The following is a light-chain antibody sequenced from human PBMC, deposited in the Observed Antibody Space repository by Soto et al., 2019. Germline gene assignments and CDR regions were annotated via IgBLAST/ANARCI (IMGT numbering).Light chain of an antibody. CDR3: QQYKDYPIT. V-gene: IGKV1-5*03. CDR1: QSINTN. Sequence: DIQMTQSPSTLSASVGDIVTITCQASQSINTNLAWYHQKPGKAPKLLIYKASTLQTGVPSRFSGSGSGTEFTLTISSLQPDDFASYYCQQYKDYPITFGQGTRLEIK. CDR2: KAS. J-gene: IGKJ5*01.